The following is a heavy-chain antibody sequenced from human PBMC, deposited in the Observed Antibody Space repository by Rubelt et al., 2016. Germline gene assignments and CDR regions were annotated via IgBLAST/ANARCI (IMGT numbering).Heavy chain of an antibody. CDR3: ARNSIGWSQMDY. CDR2: ISHSGST. CDR1: GGSINDNNW. V-gene: IGHV4-4*02. D-gene: IGHD6-19*01. Sequence: SLTCAVSGGSINDNNWWSWVRQPPGKGLEWIGEISHSGSTSYNPSLQSRVTISMDKSMHHFSLRLGSVTAADTAVYYCARNSIGWSQMDYWGQGTQVTVSS. J-gene: IGHJ4*02.